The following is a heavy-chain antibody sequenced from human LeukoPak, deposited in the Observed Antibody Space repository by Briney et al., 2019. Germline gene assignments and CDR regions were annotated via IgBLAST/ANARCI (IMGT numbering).Heavy chain of an antibody. CDR3: ARSVLWFGELEYYYMDV. D-gene: IGHD3-10*01. Sequence: ASVKVSCKASGYTFTSYGISWVRQAPGQGLEWMGWISAYNGNTNYAQKLQGRVTMTTDTSTSTAYMELRSLRSDDTVVYYCARSVLWFGELEYYYMDVWGKGTTVTVSS. J-gene: IGHJ6*03. V-gene: IGHV1-18*01. CDR2: ISAYNGNT. CDR1: GYTFTSYG.